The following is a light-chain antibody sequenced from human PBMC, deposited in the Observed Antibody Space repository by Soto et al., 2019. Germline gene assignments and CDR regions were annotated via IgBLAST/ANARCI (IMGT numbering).Light chain of an antibody. Sequence: EIVLTQSPDTLSLSPGDRATLSCRASQSVSNYLSWYQQKLGQAPRLLIYDASKRATGIPARFSGSGSGTDFTLTINNLEPEDFAVYYCQQRSSWPTFGGGTKVEIK. CDR2: DAS. CDR3: QQRSSWPT. V-gene: IGKV3-11*01. CDR1: QSVSNY. J-gene: IGKJ4*01.